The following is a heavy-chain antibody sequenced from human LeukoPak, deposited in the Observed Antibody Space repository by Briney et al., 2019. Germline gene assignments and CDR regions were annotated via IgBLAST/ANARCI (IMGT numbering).Heavy chain of an antibody. V-gene: IGHV1-8*01. D-gene: IGHD6-13*01. Sequence: GASVKVSCKASGYTFTSYDINWVRQATGQGLEWMGWMNPNSGNTGYAQKFQGRVTMTRNTSISTAYMELSRLRSDDTAVYYCAREGGSSWTFLDYWGQGTLVTVSS. J-gene: IGHJ4*02. CDR1: GYTFTSYD. CDR2: MNPNSGNT. CDR3: AREGGSSWTFLDY.